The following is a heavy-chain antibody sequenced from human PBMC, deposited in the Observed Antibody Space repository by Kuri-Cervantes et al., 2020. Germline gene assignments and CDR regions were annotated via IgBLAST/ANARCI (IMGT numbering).Heavy chain of an antibody. V-gene: IGHV4-28*03. Sequence: LRLSCAVSGYSISSSNWWGWIRQPPGKGLEWIGYIYYSGSTNYNPSLKSRVTISVDTSKNQFSLKLSSVTAADTAVYYCARAKIVLRRVAFDIWGQGTMVTVSS. D-gene: IGHD2/OR15-2a*01. CDR3: ARAKIVLRRVAFDI. CDR2: IYYSGST. CDR1: GYSISSSNW. J-gene: IGHJ3*02.